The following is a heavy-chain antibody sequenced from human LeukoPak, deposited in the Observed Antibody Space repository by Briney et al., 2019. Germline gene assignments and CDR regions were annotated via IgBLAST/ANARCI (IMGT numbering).Heavy chain of an antibody. J-gene: IGHJ4*02. V-gene: IGHV6-1*01. CDR3: ARESDYVWGSYLPYFDY. D-gene: IGHD3-16*02. CDR2: TYYRSKWYN. Sequence: SQTLSLTCAISGDSVSSNSAAWNWIRQSPSRGLEWLGRTYYRSKWYNDYAVSVKSRITTNPDTSKNQFSLQLNSVTPEDTAVYYCARESDYVWGSYLPYFDYWGQGTLVTVSS. CDR1: GDSVSSNSAA.